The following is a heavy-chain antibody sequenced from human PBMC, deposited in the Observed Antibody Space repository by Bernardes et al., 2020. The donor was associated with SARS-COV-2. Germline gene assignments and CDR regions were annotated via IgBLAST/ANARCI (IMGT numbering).Heavy chain of an antibody. CDR3: VRSAYYGSSGFYYDY. J-gene: IGHJ4*02. CDR1: GLTFNMYW. CDR2: INGDGSTT. Sequence: GGSLRLSCAASGLTFNMYWMHWVRQSPEKGLAWVSRINGDGSTTNYADSVKGRFTISRDNAKNTLYLQMNSLRVEDTAIYHCVRSAYYGSSGFYYDYWAQGTLVTVSS. V-gene: IGHV3-74*01. D-gene: IGHD3-22*01.